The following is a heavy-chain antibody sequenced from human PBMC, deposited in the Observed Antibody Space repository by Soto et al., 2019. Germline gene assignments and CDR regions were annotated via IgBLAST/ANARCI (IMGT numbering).Heavy chain of an antibody. J-gene: IGHJ4*02. CDR1: RGSISSSSYY. Sequence: SETLSLTCTVSRGSISSSSYYWGWIRQPPGKGLEWIASIYYRGTTYYNPSLQSRVTMSVDTSKNQFSLNLSSMTAADTAIYYCASLALYSSGREDFDFWGQGTLVTVSS. D-gene: IGHD6-19*01. V-gene: IGHV4-39*01. CDR2: IYYRGTT. CDR3: ASLALYSSGREDFDF.